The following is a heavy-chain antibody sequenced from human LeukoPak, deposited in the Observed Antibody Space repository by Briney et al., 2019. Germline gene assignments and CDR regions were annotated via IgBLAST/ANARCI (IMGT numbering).Heavy chain of an antibody. Sequence: PGGSLRLSCAASGFTFSSYAMHWVRQAPGKGLEWVAVISYDGSNKYYADSVKGRFTISRDNSKNTLYLQMNSLRAEDTAVYYCARDQRYSSGWLDYYGMDVWGQGTTVTVSS. J-gene: IGHJ6*02. V-gene: IGHV3-30*04. CDR1: GFTFSSYA. CDR2: ISYDGSNK. CDR3: ARDQRYSSGWLDYYGMDV. D-gene: IGHD6-19*01.